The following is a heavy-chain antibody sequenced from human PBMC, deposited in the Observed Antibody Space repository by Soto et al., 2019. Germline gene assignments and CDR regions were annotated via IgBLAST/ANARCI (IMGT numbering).Heavy chain of an antibody. D-gene: IGHD3-10*01. CDR3: ARVLLWFGESPWYFYGMDV. V-gene: IGHV3-30*03. CDR1: GFTFSSYG. CDR2: ISYDGSNK. J-gene: IGHJ6*02. Sequence: GGALRLSCAASGFTFSSYGMHWGRQAPGKGLGWVAVISYDGSNKYYADSVKGRFTISRDNSKNTLYLQMNSLRAEDTAVYYCARVLLWFGESPWYFYGMDVWGQGTTVTVSS.